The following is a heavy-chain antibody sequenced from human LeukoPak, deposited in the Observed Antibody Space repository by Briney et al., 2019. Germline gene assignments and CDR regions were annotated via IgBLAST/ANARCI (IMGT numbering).Heavy chain of an antibody. Sequence: GGSLRLSCAASGFTVSNNYWRWVRQAPGKGLEWVSVIYSGGGTYYADSVKGRFTTSRDNSKNTLYLQMNSLRGEDTAVYYCARDRDPASLRDAFDIWGQGTMVTVSS. D-gene: IGHD2-2*01. CDR2: IYSGGGT. V-gene: IGHV3-66*02. CDR3: ARDRDPASLRDAFDI. J-gene: IGHJ3*02. CDR1: GFTVSNNY.